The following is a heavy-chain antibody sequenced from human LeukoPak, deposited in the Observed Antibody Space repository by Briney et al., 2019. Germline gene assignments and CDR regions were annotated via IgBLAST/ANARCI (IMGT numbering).Heavy chain of an antibody. Sequence: SVKVSCKASGGTFSSYAICWVRQAPGQGLEWMGGIIPIFGTANYAQKFQGRVTITADESTSTAYMELSSLRSEDTAVYYCARVGSYCSGGSCYSRDYYFDYWGQGTLVTVSS. J-gene: IGHJ4*02. CDR1: GGTFSSYA. D-gene: IGHD2-15*01. CDR2: IIPIFGTA. V-gene: IGHV1-69*13. CDR3: ARVGSYCSGGSCYSRDYYFDY.